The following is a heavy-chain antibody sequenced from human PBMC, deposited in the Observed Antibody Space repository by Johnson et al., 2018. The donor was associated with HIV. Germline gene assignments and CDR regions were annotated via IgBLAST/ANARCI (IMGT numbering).Heavy chain of an antibody. Sequence: QMQLVESGGGVVQPGRSLRLSCAASRFTFSTYGIHWVRQAPGKGLEWVAVTWYDGSNKYYADSVKGRFTISRDNSKNTLYMQMNSLRAEDTAVYYRAKDNGARGYDFWNGFLPSALDIWGQGTMVTVSS. CDR1: RFTFSTYG. D-gene: IGHD3-3*01. CDR2: TWYDGSNK. CDR3: AKDNGARGYDFWNGFLPSALDI. J-gene: IGHJ3*02. V-gene: IGHV3-33*06.